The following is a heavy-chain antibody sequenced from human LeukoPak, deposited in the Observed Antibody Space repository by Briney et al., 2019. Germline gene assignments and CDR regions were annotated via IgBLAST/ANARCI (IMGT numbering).Heavy chain of an antibody. D-gene: IGHD1-26*01. J-gene: IGHJ4*02. V-gene: IGHV3-48*03. CDR3: ARGGTYVNYHYDF. CDR1: GFTFSSYE. CDR2: ISSSGSGI. Sequence: GGSLRLSCVASGFTFSSYEMNWVRQAPGKGLEWVSYISSSGSGIYYADSVKGRFTSSRDNAKNSLYLQMNSLRAEDTAVYYCARGGTYVNYHYDFWGQGSLVTVSS.